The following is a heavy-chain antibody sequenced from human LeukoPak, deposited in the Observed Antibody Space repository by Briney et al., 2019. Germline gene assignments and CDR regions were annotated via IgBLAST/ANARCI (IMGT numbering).Heavy chain of an antibody. Sequence: GGSLRLSCAASGFTFSNAWMSWVRQAPGKGLEWVGRIRSKIDGGTTDYAAPVKGRFTVSRDDSKNTLYLQMNSLKTEDTAIYYCTSSGYQFFDYWGQGTLVTVSS. CDR3: TSSGYQFFDY. J-gene: IGHJ4*02. V-gene: IGHV3-15*01. CDR2: IRSKIDGGTT. CDR1: GFTFSNAW. D-gene: IGHD3-22*01.